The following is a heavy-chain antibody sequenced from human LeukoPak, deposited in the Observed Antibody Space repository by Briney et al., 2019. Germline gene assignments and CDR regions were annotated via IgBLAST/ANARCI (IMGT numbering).Heavy chain of an antibody. CDR3: AKALGYGDYNHPFDY. V-gene: IGHV3-23*01. CDR1: GFTFSSYA. D-gene: IGHD4-17*01. J-gene: IGHJ4*02. Sequence: GGSLRLSCAASGFTFSSYAMSWVRQAPGKGLEWVSAISGSGGSTYYADSVEGRFTISRDNSKNTLYLQMNSLRAEDTAVYYCAKALGYGDYNHPFDYWGQGTLVTVSS. CDR2: ISGSGGST.